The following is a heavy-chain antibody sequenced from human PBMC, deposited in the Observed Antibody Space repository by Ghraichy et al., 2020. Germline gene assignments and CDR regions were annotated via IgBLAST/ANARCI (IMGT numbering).Heavy chain of an antibody. CDR2: FDPEHGKT. D-gene: IGHD6-19*01. CDR1: GYTLTELS. Sequence: ASVKVSCKVSGYTLTELSIHWVRQAPGKGLEWMGGFDPEHGKTIYAQKFQGRVTMTEDTSTDTAYMDLSSLRSEDTAVYYCATSPLAGTGWFDPWGQGTLGTVSS. J-gene: IGHJ5*02. V-gene: IGHV1-24*01. CDR3: ATSPLAGTGWFDP.